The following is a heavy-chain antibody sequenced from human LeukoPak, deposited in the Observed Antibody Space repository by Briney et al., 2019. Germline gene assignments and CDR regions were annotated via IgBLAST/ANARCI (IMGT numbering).Heavy chain of an antibody. J-gene: IGHJ4*02. CDR1: GYTFTSYD. CDR2: MNPNSGNT. D-gene: IGHD4-11*01. CDR3: ARGYSNYVDYFDY. Sequence: ASVKVSCKASGYTFTSYDINWVRQATGQGLEWKGWMNPNSGNTGYAQKFQGRVTMTRNTSISTAYMELSSLRSEDTAVYYCARGYSNYVDYFDYWGQGTLVTVSS. V-gene: IGHV1-8*01.